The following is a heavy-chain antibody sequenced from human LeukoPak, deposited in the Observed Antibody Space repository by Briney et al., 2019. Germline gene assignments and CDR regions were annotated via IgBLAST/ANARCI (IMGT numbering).Heavy chain of an antibody. V-gene: IGHV3-30-3*01. J-gene: IGHJ4*02. CDR2: ISYDGSNK. Sequence: SGGSLRLSCAASGFTFSSYAMHWVRQAPGKGLEWVAVISYDGSNKYYADSVKGRFTISRDNSKNTLYLQMNSLRAEDTAVYYCVRAGYYFDYWGQGTLVTVSS. CDR3: VRAGYYFDY. CDR1: GFTFSSYA. D-gene: IGHD3-10*01.